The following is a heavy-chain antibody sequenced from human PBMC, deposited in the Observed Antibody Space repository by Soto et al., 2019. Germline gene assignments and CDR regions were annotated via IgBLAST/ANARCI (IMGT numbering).Heavy chain of an antibody. CDR1: GYTFSDYH. J-gene: IGHJ4*02. CDR2: IDPNSGAT. CDR3: VRASENYYFDS. V-gene: IGHV1-2*02. Sequence: ASVKVSCKASGYTFSDYHMHWMRQAPGQGPEWMGWIDPNSGATNYAQNFQGRVTLTRDTSITTAYMELSGLSSDDTAVFFCVRASENYYFDSWGQGTLVTVSS.